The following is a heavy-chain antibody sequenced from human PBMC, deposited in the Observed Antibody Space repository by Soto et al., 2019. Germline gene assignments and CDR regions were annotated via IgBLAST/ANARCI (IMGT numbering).Heavy chain of an antibody. CDR1: GYSFSKYC. D-gene: IGHD3-16*01. CDR3: VGDGAATYTGFDY. CDR2: INPGGDGT. Sequence: QVQLVQSGAEVKKPGASVQVSCKASGYSFSKYCMHWVRQAPGQGLEWMGRINPGGDGTDAQKFQGRVTMTRDTSTSTVYLELSSLRSEDTAFYYCVGDGAATYTGFDYWGQGSLVTVSS. V-gene: IGHV1-46*03. J-gene: IGHJ4*02.